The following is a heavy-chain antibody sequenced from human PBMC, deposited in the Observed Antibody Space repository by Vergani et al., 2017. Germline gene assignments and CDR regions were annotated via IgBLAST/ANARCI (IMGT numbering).Heavy chain of an antibody. CDR2: IYSTGST. Sequence: QVQLQESGPGLVKPSQTLSLTCSVSGDSISSGVYYWNWIRQHPGKGLEWIGYIYSTGSTHHNPSLRRRINMSVDTSKNQFSLKLSSVTAADTAVYYCATLFMITFGGPLFDYWGQGTLVTVSS. CDR3: ATLFMITFGGPLFDY. CDR1: GDSISSGVYY. V-gene: IGHV4-31*03. D-gene: IGHD3-16*01. J-gene: IGHJ4*02.